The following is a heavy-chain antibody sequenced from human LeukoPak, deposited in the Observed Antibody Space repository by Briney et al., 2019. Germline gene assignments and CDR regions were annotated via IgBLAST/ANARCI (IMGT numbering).Heavy chain of an antibody. CDR3: ARDPRTRQQLVRRNSNWFDP. D-gene: IGHD6-13*01. V-gene: IGHV4-39*02. CDR1: GGSISSSSYY. J-gene: IGHJ5*02. Sequence: PSETLSLTCTVSGGSISSSSYYWGWIRQPPGTGLEWIGSIYYSGSTYYNPSLKSQVTISVDTSKNQFSLKLSSVTAADTAVYYCARDPRTRQQLVRRNSNWFDPWGQGTLVTVSS. CDR2: IYYSGST.